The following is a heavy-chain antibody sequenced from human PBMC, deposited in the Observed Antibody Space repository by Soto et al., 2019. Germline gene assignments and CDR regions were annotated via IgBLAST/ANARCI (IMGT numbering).Heavy chain of an antibody. Sequence: PSETLSLTCTVSGGSISSYYWSWIRQPPGKGLEWIGYIYYSGSTNYNPSLKSRVTISVDTSKNQFSLKLSSVTAADTALFYCARDLAAGDLWGQGTLVTVSS. CDR1: GGSISSYY. D-gene: IGHD6-13*01. CDR3: ARDLAAGDL. CDR2: IYYSGST. V-gene: IGHV4-59*12. J-gene: IGHJ5*02.